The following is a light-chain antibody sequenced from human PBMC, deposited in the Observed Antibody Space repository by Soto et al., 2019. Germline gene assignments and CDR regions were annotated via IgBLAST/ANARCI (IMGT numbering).Light chain of an antibody. CDR2: EVN. CDR1: SSDVGGYKY. Sequence: QSALTQPPSASGSPGQSVTISCTGTSSDVGGYKYVSWYQQHPGKAPKLMIYEVNKRPSGVPDRFSGSKSGNTASLTVSGLQDEDEADYYCNSYAGSNNLVFGGGTKLTVL. J-gene: IGLJ2*01. V-gene: IGLV2-8*01. CDR3: NSYAGSNNLV.